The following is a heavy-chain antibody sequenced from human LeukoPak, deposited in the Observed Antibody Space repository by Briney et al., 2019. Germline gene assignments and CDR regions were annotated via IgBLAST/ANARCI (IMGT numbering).Heavy chain of an antibody. Sequence: GGSLRLSCAASGFTFSNYAMSWVRQAPGKGLEWVSAISGSGGSTYYADSVKGRFTISRDNSKNTLYLQMNSLRAEDTAVYYCANRARDYDILTGYYLAYYYMDVWGKGTTVTVSS. D-gene: IGHD3-9*01. V-gene: IGHV3-23*01. CDR1: GFTFSNYA. J-gene: IGHJ6*03. CDR3: ANRARDYDILTGYYLAYYYMDV. CDR2: ISGSGGST.